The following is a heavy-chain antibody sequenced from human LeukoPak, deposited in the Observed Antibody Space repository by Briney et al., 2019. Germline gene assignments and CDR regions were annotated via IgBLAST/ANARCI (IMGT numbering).Heavy chain of an antibody. Sequence: ASVKVSCKASGYTFTNYYIQWVRQAPGQGLEWMGIINPSGGSTSYAQKFQGRVTMTRDTSTSTVYMELSSLRSEDTAVYYCARDTGDSSGYYIYKYFDYWGQGTLVTVSS. J-gene: IGHJ4*02. CDR2: INPSGGST. CDR3: ARDTGDSSGYYIYKYFDY. V-gene: IGHV1-46*01. CDR1: GYTFTNYY. D-gene: IGHD3-22*01.